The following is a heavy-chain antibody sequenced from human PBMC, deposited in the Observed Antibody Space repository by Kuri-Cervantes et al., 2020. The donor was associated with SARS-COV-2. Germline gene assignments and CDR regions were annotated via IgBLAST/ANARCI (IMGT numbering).Heavy chain of an antibody. V-gene: IGHV4-39*01. CDR2: IYYSGST. J-gene: IGHJ3*02. Sequence: SRYWMSWIRQPPGKGLEWIGSIYYSGSTYYNPSLKSRVTISVDTSKNQFSLKLSSVTAADTAVYYCARLRQQSVAFDIWGQGTMVTVSS. CDR1: SRYW. CDR3: ARLRQQSVAFDI. D-gene: IGHD1/OR15-1a*01.